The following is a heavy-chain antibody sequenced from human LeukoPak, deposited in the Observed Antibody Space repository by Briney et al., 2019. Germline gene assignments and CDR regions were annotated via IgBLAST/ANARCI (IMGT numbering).Heavy chain of an antibody. D-gene: IGHD6-19*01. CDR2: IYHSGST. Sequence: PSGTLSLTCAVSGGSISSSNWWSWVRQPPGRGLEGSGEIYHSGSTNYNPSLKSRVTISVDKSKNQFSLKLSSVTAADTAVYYCASSRGSSGYGMDVWAQGTTVTVSS. V-gene: IGHV4-4*02. J-gene: IGHJ6*02. CDR3: ASSRGSSGYGMDV. CDR1: GGSISSSNW.